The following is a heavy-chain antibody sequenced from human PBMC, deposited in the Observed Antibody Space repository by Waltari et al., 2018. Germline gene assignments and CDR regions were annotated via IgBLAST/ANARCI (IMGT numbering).Heavy chain of an antibody. CDR2: ISSSTGAI. CDR1: GFTFSSHS. V-gene: IGHV3-48*04. Sequence: EVQLVESGGGLVEPGGSLRLSCAASGFTFSSHSMNWVRQAPGRGLDGVALISSSTGAIYYADSVKGRFTVSRDNAQNSLDLLMNSLTAEDTASYYCARDGYSNNWNSVFDIWGQGTMVTVSS. CDR3: ARDGYSNNWNSVFDI. D-gene: IGHD6-13*01. J-gene: IGHJ3*02.